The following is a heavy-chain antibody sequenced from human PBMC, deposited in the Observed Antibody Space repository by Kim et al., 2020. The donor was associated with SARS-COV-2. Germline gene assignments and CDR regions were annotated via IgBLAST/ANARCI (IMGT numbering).Heavy chain of an antibody. Sequence: GGSLRLSCAASGFTFSSYSMNWVRQAPGKELEWVSYISSSSSTIYYADSVKGRFTISRDNAKNSLYLQMNSLRDEDTAVYYCARGDDILTGYYDYYGMDVWGQGTTVTVSS. CDR3: ARGDDILTGYYDYYGMDV. CDR1: GFTFSSYS. J-gene: IGHJ6*02. D-gene: IGHD3-9*01. CDR2: ISSSSSTI. V-gene: IGHV3-48*02.